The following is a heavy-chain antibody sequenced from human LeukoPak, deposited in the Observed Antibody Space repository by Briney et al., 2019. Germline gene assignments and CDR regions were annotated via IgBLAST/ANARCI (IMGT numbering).Heavy chain of an antibody. CDR1: GGSISSYY. CDR3: ARVRGYSGYEIDY. CDR2: IYYSGST. V-gene: IGHV4-59*01. D-gene: IGHD5-12*01. J-gene: IGHJ4*02. Sequence: SETLSLTCTVSGGSISSYYWSWIRQPPGKGLEWIGYIYYSGSTNYNPSLKSRVTISVDTSKNQFSLKLSSVTAADTAVYYCARVRGYSGYEIDYWGQGTPVTVSS.